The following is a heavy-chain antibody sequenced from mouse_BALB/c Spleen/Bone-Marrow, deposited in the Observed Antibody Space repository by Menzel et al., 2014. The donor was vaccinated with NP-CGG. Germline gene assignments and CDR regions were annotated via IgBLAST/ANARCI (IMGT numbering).Heavy chain of an antibody. CDR2: IWSGGST. CDR3: ARRGGTTAPFAY. D-gene: IGHD1-2*01. J-gene: IGHJ3*01. Sequence: QVHVKQSGPGLVQPSQSLSITCTVSGFSLTNYGVHWVRQSPGKGLEWLGVIWSGGSTDYNAAFISRLIISKDNSKSXVFFKMNSLQANDTAIYYCARRGGTTAPFAYWGQGTLVTVSA. CDR1: GFSLTNYG. V-gene: IGHV2-2*02.